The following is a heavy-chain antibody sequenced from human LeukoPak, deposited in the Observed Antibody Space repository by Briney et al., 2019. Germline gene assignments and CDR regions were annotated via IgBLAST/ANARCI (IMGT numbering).Heavy chain of an antibody. CDR3: ARAGYYYDSSGYYYFDY. CDR1: GGSISSYY. V-gene: IGHV4-59*01. Sequence: SETLSLTCTVSGGSISSYYWSWIRQPPGKGLEWIGYIYYSGSTNYNPSLKSRVTISVDTSKNQFSLKLSSVAAADTAVYYCARAGYYYDSSGYYYFDYWGQGTLVTVSS. J-gene: IGHJ4*02. CDR2: IYYSGST. D-gene: IGHD3-22*01.